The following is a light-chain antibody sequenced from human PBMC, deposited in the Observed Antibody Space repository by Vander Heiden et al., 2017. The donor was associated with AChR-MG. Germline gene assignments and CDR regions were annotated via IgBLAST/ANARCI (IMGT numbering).Light chain of an antibody. J-gene: IGKJ2*01. Sequence: DVQMTQSPSSLTASVGDRVTITCRAAQSIRTFVNWYQQKPGQAPKLLIYSASFLQSGVPSRFSGSGFGTHFTLTISGLQPDDLATYYCQETYDNPPTFAQGTKLEIK. CDR2: SAS. CDR3: QETYDNPPT. CDR1: QSIRTF. V-gene: IGKV1-39*01.